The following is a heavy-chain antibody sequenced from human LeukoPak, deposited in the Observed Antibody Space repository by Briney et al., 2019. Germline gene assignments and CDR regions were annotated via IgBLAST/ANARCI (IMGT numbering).Heavy chain of an antibody. Sequence: GGSLRLSCAASGFTFSSYAMHWVRQAPGKGLEWVAVISYDGSNKYYADSVEGRFTISRDNSKNTLYLQMNSLRAEDTAVYYCAKDRWGSPYFDYWGQGTLVTVTS. V-gene: IGHV3-30-3*01. J-gene: IGHJ4*02. CDR3: AKDRWGSPYFDY. D-gene: IGHD7-27*01. CDR1: GFTFSSYA. CDR2: ISYDGSNK.